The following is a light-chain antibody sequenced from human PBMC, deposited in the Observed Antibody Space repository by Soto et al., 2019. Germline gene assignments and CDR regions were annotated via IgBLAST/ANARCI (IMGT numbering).Light chain of an antibody. CDR3: CSYAGSYTYV. V-gene: IGLV2-11*01. CDR2: DVS. Sequence: QSALTQPRSVSGSAGQSVTISCTGTSSDVSGYNYVSWYQQHPGKAPKLMIYDVSKRPSGVPDRFSGSKSGNTASLTISGLQAEDEADYYCCSYAGSYTYVFGTGTKVTVL. CDR1: SSDVSGYNY. J-gene: IGLJ1*01.